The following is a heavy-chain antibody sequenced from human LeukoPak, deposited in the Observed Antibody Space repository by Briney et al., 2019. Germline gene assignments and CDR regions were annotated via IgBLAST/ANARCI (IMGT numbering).Heavy chain of an antibody. CDR2: ISSSDNTI. J-gene: IGHJ4*02. V-gene: IGHV3-48*02. Sequence: PGGSLRLSCAASGFAFSDYSMNWVRQAPGKGLEWVSYISSSDNTIHYADSVKGRFTISMDNAKNSLYLEMNSLRDEDTAVYYCARVHRGYSYGRLDYWGQGTLVTVSS. D-gene: IGHD5-18*01. CDR1: GFAFSDYS. CDR3: ARVHRGYSYGRLDY.